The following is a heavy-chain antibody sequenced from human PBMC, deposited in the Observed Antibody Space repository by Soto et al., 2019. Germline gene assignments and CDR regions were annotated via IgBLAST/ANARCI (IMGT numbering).Heavy chain of an antibody. J-gene: IGHJ4*02. V-gene: IGHV1-58*01. Sequence: SVKVSCKASGFTFTSSAFQWVRQARGQRLEWIGWVAVGSGYTNYAQRFQDRVTLTRDMSTATTYMELSRLTSEDTAIYYCAADATAWQQMVPSDYWGQGTLVTVSS. D-gene: IGHD2-8*01. CDR1: GFTFTSSA. CDR2: VAVGSGYT. CDR3: AADATAWQQMVPSDY.